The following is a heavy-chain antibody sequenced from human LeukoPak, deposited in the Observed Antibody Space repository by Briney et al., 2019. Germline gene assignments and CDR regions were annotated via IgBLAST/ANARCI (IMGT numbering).Heavy chain of an antibody. CDR1: GYTFTGSY. D-gene: IGHD3-9*01. CDR3: ARDGYFDWLPPVG. CDR2: INPNSGGT. Sequence: ASVKVSCKASGYTFTGSYMHWVRQAPGQGLEWMGWINPNSGGTNYAQKFQGRVTMTRDTSISTAYMELSRLRSDDTAVYYCARDGYFDWLPPVGWGQGTLVTVSS. V-gene: IGHV1-2*02. J-gene: IGHJ4*02.